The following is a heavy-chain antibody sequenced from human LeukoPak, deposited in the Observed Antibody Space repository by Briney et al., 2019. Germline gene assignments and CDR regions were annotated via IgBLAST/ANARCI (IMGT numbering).Heavy chain of an antibody. CDR1: GYTFTGYY. D-gene: IGHD3-16*01. V-gene: IGHV1-2*02. Sequence: ASVKVSCKASGYTFTGYYMHWVRQAPGQGLEWMGWINPNSGGTNYAQKFQGRVTMTRDTSISTAYMELSRLRSDGTAVYYCARDPPMIENYYYYMDVWGKGTTVTVSS. J-gene: IGHJ6*03. CDR3: ARDPPMIENYYYYMDV. CDR2: INPNSGGT.